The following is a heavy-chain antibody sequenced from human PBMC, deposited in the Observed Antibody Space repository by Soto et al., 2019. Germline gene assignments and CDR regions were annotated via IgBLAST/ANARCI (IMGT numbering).Heavy chain of an antibody. J-gene: IGHJ4*02. V-gene: IGHV6-1*01. CDR3: ARGVPYYFDY. CDR1: GDSVSGNSAA. Sequence: SQTLSLTCAISGDSVSGNSAAWGCIMHSPSRGLEWLGRTYYRSKWYNDYAVSVKSRITINPDTSKNQFSLQLNSVTPEDTAVYYCARGVPYYFDYWGQGTLVTVSS. CDR2: TYYRSKWYN.